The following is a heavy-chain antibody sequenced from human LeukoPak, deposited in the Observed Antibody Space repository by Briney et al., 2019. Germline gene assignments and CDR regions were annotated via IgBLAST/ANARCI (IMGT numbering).Heavy chain of an antibody. D-gene: IGHD6-19*01. J-gene: IGHJ4*02. CDR1: GDSITSFY. V-gene: IGHV4-59*08. CDR2: IFHSGTT. CDR3: ARLPVGSEPAY. Sequence: SETLSLTCTVSGDSITSFYWSWIRQPPGKGLEWIGLIFHSGTTDYTPSLKTRVAMSIDTSKNQFSLTLSSVPASDTAVYYCARLPVGSEPAYWGPGTLVTVSS.